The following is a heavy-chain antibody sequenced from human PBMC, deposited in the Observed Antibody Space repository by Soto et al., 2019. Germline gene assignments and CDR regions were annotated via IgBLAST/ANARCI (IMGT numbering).Heavy chain of an antibody. Sequence: QVQLQESGPGLVKPSQTLSLTCTVSGGSISSGDYYWSWIRQPPGKGLEWIGYIYYSGSTYYNPSHKSRVTRSVDTSVTQFSLKLSSVTAADTAVYYCARAMVVTQNGFDPWGQGTLVTVSS. CDR3: ARAMVVTQNGFDP. CDR1: GGSISSGDYY. J-gene: IGHJ5*02. V-gene: IGHV4-30-4*01. D-gene: IGHD2-21*02. CDR2: IYYSGST.